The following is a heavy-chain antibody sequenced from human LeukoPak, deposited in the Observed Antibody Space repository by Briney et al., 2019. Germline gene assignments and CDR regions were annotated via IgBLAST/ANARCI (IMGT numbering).Heavy chain of an antibody. Sequence: SETLSLTCTVSGGSISSYYWSWIRQPPGKGLEWIGYIYTSGSTNYNPSPKSRVTISVDTSKNQFSLKLSSVTAADTAVYYCARQSKQQLGLSYFDCWGQGTLVTVSS. CDR1: GGSISSYY. CDR2: IYTSGST. J-gene: IGHJ4*02. D-gene: IGHD6-13*01. CDR3: ARQSKQQLGLSYFDC. V-gene: IGHV4-4*09.